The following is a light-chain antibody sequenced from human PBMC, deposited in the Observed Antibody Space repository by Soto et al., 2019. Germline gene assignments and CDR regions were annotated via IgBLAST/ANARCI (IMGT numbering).Light chain of an antibody. CDR3: QQYDTSPPT. Sequence: EIVLTQSPGTLSLSPGERATLSCRASQTIASRYLARYQHQPGQAPRLLIYRTFARAPGIPDRFSGGGSGTDFTLTISRLEREDFAVYYCQQYDTSPPTFGQGTRLDIK. V-gene: IGKV3-20*01. CDR2: RTF. J-gene: IGKJ5*01. CDR1: QTIASRY.